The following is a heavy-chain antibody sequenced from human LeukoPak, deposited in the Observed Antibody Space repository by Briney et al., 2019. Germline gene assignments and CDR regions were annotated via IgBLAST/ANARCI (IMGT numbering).Heavy chain of an antibody. CDR1: GGSFSGYY. CDR3: ARGLARVYYYGMDV. Sequence: PSETLSLTCAVYGGSFSGYYWSWIRQPPGKGLEWIGEINHSGRTNYNPSLKRRVTISVDTSKNQFSLKLSSVTAADTAVYYCARGLARVYYYGMDVWGQGTTVTVSS. J-gene: IGHJ6*02. V-gene: IGHV4-34*01. CDR2: INHSGRT.